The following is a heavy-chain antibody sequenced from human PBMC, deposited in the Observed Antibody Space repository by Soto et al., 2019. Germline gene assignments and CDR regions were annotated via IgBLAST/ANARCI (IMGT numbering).Heavy chain of an antibody. CDR2: VSHSGRT. V-gene: IGHV4-59*13. Sequence: SETLSLTCKVSGGSMRGYSWSWIRQTPGEGLEWIGYVSHSGRTDYSPSLKNRATISLDMSKNHFALHVNSVDPADTAVYYCARVAMENYHDMWSGSMSSALDVWGQGATVTVSS. D-gene: IGHD3-3*01. CDR3: ARVAMENYHDMWSGSMSSALDV. J-gene: IGHJ6*02. CDR1: GGSMRGYS.